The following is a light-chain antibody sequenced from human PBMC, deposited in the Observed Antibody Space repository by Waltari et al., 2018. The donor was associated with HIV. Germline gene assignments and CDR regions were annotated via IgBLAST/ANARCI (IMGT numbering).Light chain of an antibody. CDR3: ASHAGSKDV. J-gene: IGLJ2*01. Sequence: QSALTQPPSASGSPGQSVPISCTGTRSDIGAYNYVSWFQQHPGKAPKLMIDDVTERPAGVPERFSGPKACNTASLTVAGRQAEGEADYYCASHAGSKDVFGGGTRLTVL. V-gene: IGLV2-8*01. CDR2: DVT. CDR1: RSDIGAYNY.